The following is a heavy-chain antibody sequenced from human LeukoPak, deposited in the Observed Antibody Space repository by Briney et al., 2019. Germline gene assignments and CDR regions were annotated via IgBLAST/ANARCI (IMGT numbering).Heavy chain of an antibody. CDR3: AKAPVTTCRGAYCYPFDY. CDR2: ISGSGGST. J-gene: IGHJ4*02. Sequence: AGGSLRLSCAASGFTFISYAMSWVRQAPGKGLEWVSGISGSGGSTYYADSVKGRFTISRDSSKNTLFLQMNRLRPEDAAVYYCAKAPVTTCRGAYCYPFDYWGQGTLVTVSS. CDR1: GFTFISYA. V-gene: IGHV3-23*01. D-gene: IGHD2-21*01.